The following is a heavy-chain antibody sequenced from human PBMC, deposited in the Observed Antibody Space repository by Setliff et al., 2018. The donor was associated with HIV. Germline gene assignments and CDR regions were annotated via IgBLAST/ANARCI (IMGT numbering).Heavy chain of an antibody. J-gene: IGHJ6*03. V-gene: IGHV4-59*01. CDR3: ARVNYDTSDYYTNFYYYYMAV. D-gene: IGHD3-22*01. CDR2: VYYSGST. CDR1: GDPISTYY. Sequence: SETLSLTCTVSGDPISTYYWSWVRKPPGKGLEWIGYVYYSGSTSYSPSLSGRVTMSVDPSKNQFSLKLNSVTAADTAIYYCARVNYDTSDYYTNFYYYYMAVWGKGTAVTVSS.